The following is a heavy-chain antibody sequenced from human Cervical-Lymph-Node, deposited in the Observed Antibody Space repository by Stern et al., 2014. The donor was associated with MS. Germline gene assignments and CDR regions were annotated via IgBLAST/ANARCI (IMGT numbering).Heavy chain of an antibody. CDR1: GYTFFNYG. D-gene: IGHD2/OR15-2a*01. V-gene: IGHV1-18*01. CDR3: ARQIVRYFDY. CDR2: ISGYSGST. J-gene: IGHJ4*02. Sequence: MQLVESGVDVRKPGASVKVSCKASGYTFFNYGISWVRQAPGQGLEWMGWISGYSGSTNYAQKFQDRVTMTTDTSTSTTYMELRSLRSDDTAVYYCARQIVRYFDYWGQGSLVTVSS.